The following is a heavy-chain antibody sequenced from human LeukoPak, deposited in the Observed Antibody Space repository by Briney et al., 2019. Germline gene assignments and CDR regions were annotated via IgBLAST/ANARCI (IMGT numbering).Heavy chain of an antibody. CDR3: ARAKAGMVAATDY. V-gene: IGHV4-59*01. J-gene: IGHJ4*02. D-gene: IGHD2-15*01. CDR2: IYYSGST. CDR1: GGSISSYY. Sequence: SETLSLTCTVSGGSISSYYWSWIRQPPGKGLGWIGYIYYSGSTNYNPSLKSRVTISVDTSKNQFSLKLSSVTAADTAVYYCARAKAGMVAATDYWGQGTLVTVSS.